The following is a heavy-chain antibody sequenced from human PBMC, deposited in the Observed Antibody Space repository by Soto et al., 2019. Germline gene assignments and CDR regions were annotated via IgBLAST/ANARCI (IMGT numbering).Heavy chain of an antibody. CDR1: GYTFTDYY. V-gene: IGHV1-2*02. J-gene: IGHJ6*02. CDR3: ALRHSYGMDV. Sequence: QVQLVQSGAEVKKPGASVKVSCKASGYTFTDYYIHWVRQAPGQGLEWMGWVNPNSGGTKYAQKFQGRVTITRDTSIITAYMELSSLRSDDTAVYYCALRHSYGMDVWGQGTTVTVSS. D-gene: IGHD3-9*01. CDR2: VNPNSGGT.